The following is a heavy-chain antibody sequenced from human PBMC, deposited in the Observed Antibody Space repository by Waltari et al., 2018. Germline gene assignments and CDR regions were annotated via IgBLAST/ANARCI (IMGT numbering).Heavy chain of an antibody. V-gene: IGHV4-59*11. CDR1: GGSISSHY. D-gene: IGHD3-3*01. CDR3: ARVYYDFWSGYYFDY. Sequence: QVQLQESGPGLVKPSETLSLTCPVSGGSISSHYWSWIRQPPGKGLEWIGYIYYSGSTNYNPSLKSRVTISVDTSKNQFSLKLSSVTAADTAVYYCARVYYDFWSGYYFDYWGQGTLVTVSS. CDR2: IYYSGST. J-gene: IGHJ4*02.